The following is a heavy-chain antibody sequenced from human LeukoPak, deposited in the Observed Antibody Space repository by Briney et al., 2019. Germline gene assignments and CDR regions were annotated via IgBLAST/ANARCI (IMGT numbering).Heavy chain of an antibody. CDR3: ARSQRGYSYGEH. D-gene: IGHD5-18*01. CDR1: GFTFSTYW. V-gene: IGHV3-74*01. CDR2: VDNDGSGT. J-gene: IGHJ4*02. Sequence: GGSLILSCAASGFTFSTYWMHWVRQAPGKGLVWLSRVDNDGSGTSYADSVKGRFTISRDNGKNILFLQMDSLRAEDTAVYFCARSQRGYSYGEHWGQGTPVTVSS.